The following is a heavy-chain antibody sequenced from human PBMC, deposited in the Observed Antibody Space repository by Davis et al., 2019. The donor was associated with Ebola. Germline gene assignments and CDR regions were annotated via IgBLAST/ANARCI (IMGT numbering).Heavy chain of an antibody. CDR3: AKQESLYGSSDY. CDR2: IYPGDSDT. Sequence: GESLKISCKGSGYSFTSHWIAWVRQTPAKGLEWMGIIYPGDSDTRYSPSFEGQVTISVDRSISTAYLQWSSLKASDTAMYYCAKQESLYGSSDYWGQGTLVTVSS. D-gene: IGHD3-22*01. V-gene: IGHV5-51*01. J-gene: IGHJ4*02. CDR1: GYSFTSHW.